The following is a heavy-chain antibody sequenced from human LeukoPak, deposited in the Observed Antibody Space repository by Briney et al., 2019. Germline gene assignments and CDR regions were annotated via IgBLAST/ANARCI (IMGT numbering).Heavy chain of an antibody. J-gene: IGHJ6*02. V-gene: IGHV1-18*01. CDR1: GYTFTSYG. CDR2: ISAYNGNT. Sequence: ASVKVSCKASGYTFTSYGISWVRQAPGQGLEWMGWISAYNGNTNYAQKLQGRVTMTTDTSTSTAYMELRSLRSDDTAVYYCARDEGYSSSWYAYGMDVWGQGTTVTVSS. CDR3: ARDEGYSSSWYAYGMDV. D-gene: IGHD6-13*01.